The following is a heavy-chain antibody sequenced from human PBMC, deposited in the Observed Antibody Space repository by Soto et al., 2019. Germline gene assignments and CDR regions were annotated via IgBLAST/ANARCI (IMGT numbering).Heavy chain of an antibody. Sequence: GGSLRLSCAASGFTFSSYWMSWVRQAPGKGLEWVANIKQDGSEKYYVDSVKGRFTISRDNAKNSLYLQMNSLRAEDTAVYYCARVKEGIAVAGTGDYWGQGTLVTVSS. CDR1: GFTFSSYW. CDR3: ARVKEGIAVAGTGDY. CDR2: IKQDGSEK. D-gene: IGHD6-19*01. J-gene: IGHJ4*02. V-gene: IGHV3-7*03.